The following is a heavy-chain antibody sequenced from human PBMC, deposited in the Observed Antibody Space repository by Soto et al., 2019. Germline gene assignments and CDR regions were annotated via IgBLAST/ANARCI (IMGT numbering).Heavy chain of an antibody. CDR3: ALDMERRNWFDP. J-gene: IGHJ5*02. CDR2: FDPEDGET. V-gene: IGHV1-24*01. CDR1: GYTLTELS. D-gene: IGHD1-26*01. Sequence: QVQLVQSGAEVKKPGASVKVSCKVSGYTLTELSMHWVRQAPGKGLEWMGGFDPEDGETIYAQKFQGRVTSTEDKSTDTAYIELSSLRSEDTAVYYCALDMERRNWFDPWGQGTLVTVSS.